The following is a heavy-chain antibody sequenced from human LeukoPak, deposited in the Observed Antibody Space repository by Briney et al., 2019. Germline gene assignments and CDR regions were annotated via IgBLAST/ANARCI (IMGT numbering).Heavy chain of an antibody. CDR1: GYTFTGYY. CDR2: INPNSGGT. CDR3: ARGLAAPADQYYMDV. J-gene: IGHJ6*03. V-gene: IGHV1-2*02. Sequence: ASVKVSCKASGYTFTGYYMHWVRQAPGQGLEWMGWINPNSGGTNYAQKFQGRVTITRDTSISTAYMELSRLRSDDTAVYYCARGLAAPADQYYMDVWGKGTTVTVSS. D-gene: IGHD6-6*01.